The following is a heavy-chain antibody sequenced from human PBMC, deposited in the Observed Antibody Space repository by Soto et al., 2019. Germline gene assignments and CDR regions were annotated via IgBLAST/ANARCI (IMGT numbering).Heavy chain of an antibody. CDR2: ISSGGSGT. CDR3: AKVNTMMVGSGNAFDM. D-gene: IGHD3-22*01. V-gene: IGHV3-23*01. Sequence: PGGSLRLSCAASGFTFGSYAMTWVRQAPGKGLQWVSSISSGGSGTYYADSVRGRFTISRDSSKNTLYLQLNSLRAEDTAVYYCAKVNTMMVGSGNAFDMWGQGTMVTVSS. J-gene: IGHJ3*02. CDR1: GFTFGSYA.